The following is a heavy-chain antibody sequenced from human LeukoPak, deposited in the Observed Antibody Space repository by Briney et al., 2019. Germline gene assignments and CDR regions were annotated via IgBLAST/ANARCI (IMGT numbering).Heavy chain of an antibody. J-gene: IGHJ4*02. V-gene: IGHV1-2*06. CDR3: ARWADFWSGYSDY. CDR1: GYTFTGYY. CDR2: INPNSGGT. D-gene: IGHD3-3*01. Sequence: AASVKVSCKASGYTFTGYYMHWVRQAPGQGLEWMGRINPNSGGTNYAQKFQGRVTMTRDTSISTAYMELSRLRSDDTAVYYCARWADFWSGYSDYWGQGTLVTVSS.